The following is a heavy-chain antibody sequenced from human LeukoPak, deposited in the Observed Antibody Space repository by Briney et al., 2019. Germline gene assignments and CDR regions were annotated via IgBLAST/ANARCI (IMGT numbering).Heavy chain of an antibody. J-gene: IGHJ5*02. CDR3: ARDWGVDT. CDR1: GFTFSSYG. Sequence: GRSLRLSCAASGFTFSSYGMHWVRQAPGKGLEWVAVTSYEGDNKYYADSVTGRFTISRDNSNNNLYLQMDSLRPEDTAIYYCARDWGVDTWGQGTLVTVSS. D-gene: IGHD3-10*01. CDR2: TSYEGDNK. V-gene: IGHV3-30*03.